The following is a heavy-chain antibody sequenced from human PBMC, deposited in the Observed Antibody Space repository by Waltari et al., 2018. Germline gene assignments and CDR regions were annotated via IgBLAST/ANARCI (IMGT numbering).Heavy chain of an antibody. CDR2: IYYSGST. J-gene: IGHJ5*02. D-gene: IGHD4-17*01. CDR3: ARAGGDYGGWFDP. CDR1: GGSISSGGYY. V-gene: IGHV4-31*01. Sequence: QVQLQESGPGLVKPSQTLSLTCTVSGGSISSGGYYWSWIRQHPGKGLEWIGYIYYSGSTYYNPSLKSLVTIAVDTSKTQFSLKLSSGTAADTAVYYWARAGGDYGGWFDPWGQGTLVTVSS.